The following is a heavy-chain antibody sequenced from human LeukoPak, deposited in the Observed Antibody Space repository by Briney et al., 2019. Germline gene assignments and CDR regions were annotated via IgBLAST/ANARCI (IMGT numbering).Heavy chain of an antibody. D-gene: IGHD3-10*01. CDR1: GFTFSTYA. CDR2: ISYDESNK. J-gene: IGHJ6*02. CDR3: ARDIYYGSGVDYYGMDV. V-gene: IGHV3-30-3*01. Sequence: PGGSLRLSCAASGFTFSTYAMHWVRQAPGKGLEWVAVISYDESNKYYADSVKGRFTISRDNSKNTLYLQMNSLRAEDTAVYYCARDIYYGSGVDYYGMDVWGQGTTVTVSS.